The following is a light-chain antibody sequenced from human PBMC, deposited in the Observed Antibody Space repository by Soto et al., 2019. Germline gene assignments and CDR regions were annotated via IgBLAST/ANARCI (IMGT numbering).Light chain of an antibody. CDR2: GAS. V-gene: IGKV3-15*01. J-gene: IGKJ2*01. Sequence: EIVMTQSPATLSVSPGERATLPCRASQSVSSNLAWYQQKPGQAPRLLIYGASFRATGIPARFSGSRSGTEFTLTISSLQSEDLAVYYCQQYNNWPPYTFGQGTKLEIK. CDR1: QSVSSN. CDR3: QQYNNWPPYT.